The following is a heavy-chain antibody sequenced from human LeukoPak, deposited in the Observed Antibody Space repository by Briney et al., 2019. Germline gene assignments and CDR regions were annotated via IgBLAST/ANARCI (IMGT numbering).Heavy chain of an antibody. V-gene: IGHV3-74*01. CDR2: INSEGSTI. D-gene: IGHD3-22*01. CDR3: ARISSDSISYYDH. CDR1: GITFSTYW. J-gene: IGHJ4*02. Sequence: GGSLRLSCAGSGITFSTYWMHRVRQAPGKGLVWVSRINSEGSTISYADSVKGRFTISRDNAKNTLFLQMNSLRAEDTAVYYCARISSDSISYYDHWGQGTPVTVSS.